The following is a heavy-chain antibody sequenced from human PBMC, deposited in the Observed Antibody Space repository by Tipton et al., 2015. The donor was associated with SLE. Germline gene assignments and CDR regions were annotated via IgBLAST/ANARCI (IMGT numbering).Heavy chain of an antibody. J-gene: IGHJ2*01. V-gene: IGHV4-4*09. CDR3: ARNGPGAGADEWYSDF. D-gene: IGHD1-26*01. CDR1: GGSISSSY. Sequence: TLSLTCTVSGGSISSSYWSWIRQSPGKGLEWIGEINRSGNTNYNPSLTSRVTMSVDTSKNQFSLNLNSVTAADTAVYYCARNGPGAGADEWYSDFWGRGTLVTVSS. CDR2: INRSGNT.